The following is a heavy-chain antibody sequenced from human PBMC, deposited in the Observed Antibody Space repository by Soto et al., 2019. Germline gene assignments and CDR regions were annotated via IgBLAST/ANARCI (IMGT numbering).Heavy chain of an antibody. J-gene: IGHJ5*02. CDR1: GFTFSSYA. Sequence: QVQLVESGGGVVQPGRSLRLSCAASGFTFSSYAMHWVRQAPGKGLEWVAVISYDGSNKYYADSVKGRSTISRDNSKNTLYLQMNSLRAEDTAVYYCARGEQWLTWWFDPWGQGTLVTVSS. CDR3: ARGEQWLTWWFDP. D-gene: IGHD6-19*01. CDR2: ISYDGSNK. V-gene: IGHV3-30-3*01.